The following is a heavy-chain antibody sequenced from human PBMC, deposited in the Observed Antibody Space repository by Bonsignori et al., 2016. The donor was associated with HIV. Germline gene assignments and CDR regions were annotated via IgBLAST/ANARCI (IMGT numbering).Heavy chain of an antibody. J-gene: IGHJ3*02. Sequence: WIRQPPGKGLEWVAVIWYDGSNKYYADSVKGRFTISRDNSKNTLYLQMNSLRVEDTAVYYCAKAGQQLVPRDAFDIWGQGTMVTVSS. CDR2: IWYDGSNK. D-gene: IGHD6-13*01. V-gene: IGHV3-33*06. CDR3: AKAGQQLVPRDAFDI.